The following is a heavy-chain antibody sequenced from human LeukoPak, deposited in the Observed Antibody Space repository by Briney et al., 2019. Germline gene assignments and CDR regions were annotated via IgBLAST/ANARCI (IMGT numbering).Heavy chain of an antibody. Sequence: GGSLRLSCAASGFTFSSYAMSWVRQAPGKGLEWVSAISGSGGSTYYADSVKGRFTISRDNSKNTLYLQMNSLRAEDTAVYYCAKDLFGLNTPVPAAMGYFDYWGQGTLVTVSS. CDR3: AKDLFGLNTPVPAAMGYFDY. D-gene: IGHD2-2*01. J-gene: IGHJ4*02. CDR1: GFTFSSYA. CDR2: ISGSGGST. V-gene: IGHV3-23*01.